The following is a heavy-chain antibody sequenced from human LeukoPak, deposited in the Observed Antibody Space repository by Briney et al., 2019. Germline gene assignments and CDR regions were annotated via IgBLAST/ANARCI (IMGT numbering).Heavy chain of an antibody. V-gene: IGHV4-59*01. Sequence: SETLSLTCTASGGSIGSYYWSWIRQPPGKGLEWIGYIYNSGSTNYSPSLKSRVSISVDTPKNQFSLRLSSVTAADMAVYYCARPSRDGYRYTFDYWGQGILVTVSS. D-gene: IGHD5-24*01. CDR3: ARPSRDGYRYTFDY. CDR2: IYNSGST. J-gene: IGHJ4*02. CDR1: GGSIGSYY.